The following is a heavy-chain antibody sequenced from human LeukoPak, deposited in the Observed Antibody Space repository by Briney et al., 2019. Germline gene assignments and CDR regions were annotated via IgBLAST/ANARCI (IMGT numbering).Heavy chain of an antibody. CDR1: GGTFSSYA. Sequence: SVKVSCKASGGTFSSYAISWVRQAPGQGLEWMGGIIPIFGTANYAQKFQGRVTITADESTSTAYMELSSLRSEDTAVHYCARVSGWYTSLYYFDYWGQGTLVTVSS. D-gene: IGHD6-19*01. CDR2: IIPIFGTA. CDR3: ARVSGWYTSLYYFDY. V-gene: IGHV1-69*13. J-gene: IGHJ4*02.